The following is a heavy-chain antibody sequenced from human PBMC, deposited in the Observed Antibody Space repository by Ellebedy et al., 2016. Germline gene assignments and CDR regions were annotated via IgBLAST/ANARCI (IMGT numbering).Heavy chain of an antibody. V-gene: IGHV3-66*01. Sequence: GESLKISCAASGFTVSSNYMSWVRQAPGKGLEWVSVIYSGGSTYYADSVKGRFTISRDNSKNTLYLQMNSLRAEDTAVYYCARDSSGYYYFDYWGQGTLVTVSS. CDR2: IYSGGST. D-gene: IGHD3-22*01. CDR1: GFTVSSNY. CDR3: ARDSSGYYYFDY. J-gene: IGHJ4*02.